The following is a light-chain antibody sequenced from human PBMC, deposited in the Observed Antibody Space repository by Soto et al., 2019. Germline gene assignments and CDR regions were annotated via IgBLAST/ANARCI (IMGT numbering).Light chain of an antibody. Sequence: QSALTQPPSASGSPGQSVTISCTGTSSDVGGYNYVSWYQQYPGKAPKLMIYEVSKRPSGVPDRFSGSKSANTASLTVSRLQAEDEADYYCSSYAGSNEGVFGTGTKLTVL. CDR2: EVS. J-gene: IGLJ1*01. V-gene: IGLV2-8*01. CDR1: SSDVGGYNY. CDR3: SSYAGSNEGV.